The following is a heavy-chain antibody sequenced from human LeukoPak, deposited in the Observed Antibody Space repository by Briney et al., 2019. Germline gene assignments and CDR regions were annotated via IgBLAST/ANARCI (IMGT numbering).Heavy chain of an antibody. CDR3: ARGLRRSLGVVIN. V-gene: IGHV1-8*01. CDR2: MNPNSGNT. J-gene: IGHJ4*02. Sequence: ASVKVSCKASGYTFTSYDISWVRQATGQGLEWMGWMNPNSGNTGYAQKFQGRVTMTRNTSISTAYMELSSLRSEDTAVYYCARGLRRSLGVVINWGQGTLVTVSS. D-gene: IGHD3-3*01. CDR1: GYTFTSYD.